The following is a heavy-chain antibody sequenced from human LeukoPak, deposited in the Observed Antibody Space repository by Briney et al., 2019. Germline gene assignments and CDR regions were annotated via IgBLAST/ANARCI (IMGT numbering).Heavy chain of an antibody. J-gene: IGHJ4*02. D-gene: IGHD1-26*01. Sequence: GGSLRLSCAASGFTFDDYAMHWVRQAPGKGLEWVSGISWNRGSIDYADPVKGRFTIARDNAKNSLYLQMNSLRAEDTALYYCAKGVGATQGPVDYWGQGTLVTVSS. CDR2: ISWNRGSI. CDR3: AKGVGATQGPVDY. V-gene: IGHV3-9*01. CDR1: GFTFDDYA.